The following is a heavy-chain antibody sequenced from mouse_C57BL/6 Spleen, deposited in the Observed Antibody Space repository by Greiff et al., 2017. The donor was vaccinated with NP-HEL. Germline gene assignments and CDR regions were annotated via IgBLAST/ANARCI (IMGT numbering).Heavy chain of an antibody. CDR3: ARISNLLDY. D-gene: IGHD2-5*01. CDR1: GYTFTDYY. V-gene: IGHV1-26*01. CDR2: INPNNGGT. Sequence: EVQLQQSGPELVKPGASVKISCKASGYTFTDYYMNWVKQSHGKSLEWIGDINPNNGGTSYNQKFKGKATLTVDKSSSTAYMELRSLTSEDSAVYDCARISNLLDYWGQGTTLTVSS. J-gene: IGHJ2*01.